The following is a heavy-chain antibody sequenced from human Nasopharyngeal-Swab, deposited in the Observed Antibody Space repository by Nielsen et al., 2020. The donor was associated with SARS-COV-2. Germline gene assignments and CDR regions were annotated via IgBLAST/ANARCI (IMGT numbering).Heavy chain of an antibody. CDR3: AREETLLYSSSWRGYYFDY. CDR1: GGSISSSSYY. D-gene: IGHD6-13*01. CDR2: IYYSGST. J-gene: IGHJ4*02. V-gene: IGHV4-39*02. Sequence: SETLSLTCTVSGGSISSSSYYWGWIRQPPGKGLEWIGSIYYSGSTYYNPSLKSRVTISVDTSKNQFSLQVNSVTPEDTAVYYCAREETLLYSSSWRGYYFDYWGPGTLVTVSS.